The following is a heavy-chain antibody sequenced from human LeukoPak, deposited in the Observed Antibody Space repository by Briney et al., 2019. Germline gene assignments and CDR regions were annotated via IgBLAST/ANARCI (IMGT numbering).Heavy chain of an antibody. CDR1: GFTFSNAW. J-gene: IGHJ4*02. Sequence: GWSLRLSCAASGFTFSNAWMSWVRQAPGKGLEWVGRIKSKTDGGTTDYAAPVKGRFTISRDDSKNTLYLQMNSLKTEDTAVYYCTTRLLITFGGVIVSTFDYWGQGTLVSVSS. D-gene: IGHD3-16*01. CDR3: TTRLLITFGGVIVSTFDY. V-gene: IGHV3-15*01. CDR2: IKSKTDGGTT.